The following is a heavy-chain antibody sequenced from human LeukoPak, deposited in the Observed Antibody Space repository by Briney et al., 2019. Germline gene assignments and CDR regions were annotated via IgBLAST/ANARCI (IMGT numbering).Heavy chain of an antibody. V-gene: IGHV1-2*06. CDR1: GYTFTGYY. CDR3: ARGSITMVRGVIYDNWFDP. J-gene: IGHJ5*02. CDR2: INPNSGGT. D-gene: IGHD3-10*01. Sequence: ASVKVSCKASGYTFTGYYMHWVRQAPGQGLEWMGRINPNSGGTNYAQKFQGRGTMTTDTSTSTAYMELRSLRSDDTAVYYCARGSITMVRGVIYDNWFDPWGQGTLVTVSS.